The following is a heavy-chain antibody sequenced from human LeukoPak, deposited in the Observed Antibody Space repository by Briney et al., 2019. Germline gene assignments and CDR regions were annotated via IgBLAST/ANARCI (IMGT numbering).Heavy chain of an antibody. CDR1: EGTFSSYA. D-gene: IGHD5-24*01. J-gene: IGHJ4*02. Sequence: ASVKVSCKACEGTFSSYAISWVRQGPGQGLEWMGGIIPIFGTAKYAQKFQGRVTITADTSTSTAYMELSSLRSEDTAVYYCARAGWLQYYYFDYWGQGTLVTVSS. CDR2: IIPIFGTA. V-gene: IGHV1-69*06. CDR3: ARAGWLQYYYFDY.